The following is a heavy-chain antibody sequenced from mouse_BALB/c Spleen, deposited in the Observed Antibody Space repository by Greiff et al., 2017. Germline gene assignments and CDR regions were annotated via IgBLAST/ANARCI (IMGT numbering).Heavy chain of an antibody. D-gene: IGHD2-2*01. V-gene: IGHV14-3*02. CDR3: ARWYGYEAY. CDR1: GFNIKDTY. Sequence: EVKLQESGAELVKPGASVKLSCTASGFNIKDTYMHWVKQRPEQGLEWIGRIDPANGNTKYDPKFQGKATITADTSSNTAYLQLSSLTSEDTAVYYCARWYGYEAYWGQGTLVTVSA. CDR2: IDPANGNT. J-gene: IGHJ3*01.